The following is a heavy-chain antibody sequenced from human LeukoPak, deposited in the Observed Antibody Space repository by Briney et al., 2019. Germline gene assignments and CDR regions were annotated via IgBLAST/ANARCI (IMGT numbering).Heavy chain of an antibody. D-gene: IGHD5-12*01. CDR3: ARELAFDY. CDR2: ISSSSSTI. CDR1: GFSFSRYG. V-gene: IGHV3-48*01. Sequence: AGGSLRLSCAASGFSFSRYGMNWVRQAPGKGLEWVSYISSSSSTIYYADSVKGRFTISRDDAKNSLYLQMNSLKVEDTAVYYCARELAFDYWGQGTLVTVSS. J-gene: IGHJ4*02.